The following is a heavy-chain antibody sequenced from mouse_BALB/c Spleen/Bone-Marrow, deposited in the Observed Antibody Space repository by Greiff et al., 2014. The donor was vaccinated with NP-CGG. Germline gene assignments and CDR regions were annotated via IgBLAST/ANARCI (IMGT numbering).Heavy chain of an antibody. CDR3: ARERGNYPFAY. CDR1: GYTFTSYW. D-gene: IGHD2-1*01. V-gene: IGHV1S81*02. J-gene: IGHJ3*01. CDR2: INPSNGRT. Sequence: QVQLQQPGAELVKPGASVKLSCKASGYTFTSYWMHWVKQRPGQGLEWIGEINPSNGRTNYNEKFKSKATLTVDKSSSTAYMQLSSLTSEDSVVYYCARERGNYPFAYWGQGTLVTVSA.